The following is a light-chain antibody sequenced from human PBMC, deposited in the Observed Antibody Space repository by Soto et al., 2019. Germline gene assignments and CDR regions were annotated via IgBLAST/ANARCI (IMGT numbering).Light chain of an antibody. V-gene: IGLV2-14*01. J-gene: IGLJ1*01. CDR1: SRDVGDYNY. CDR2: EVS. Sequence: QSVLTQPASVSGSPGQSITISCTGTSRDVGDYNYVSWYQQHPGKAPKLIIYEVSNRPSGVSNRFSGSKSGNTASLTISGRQAEDEADYHCRSYTSSTTLVFGTGTKLTVL. CDR3: RSYTSSTTLV.